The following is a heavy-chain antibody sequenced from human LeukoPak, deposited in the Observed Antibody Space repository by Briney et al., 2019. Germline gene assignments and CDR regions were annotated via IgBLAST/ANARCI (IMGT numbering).Heavy chain of an antibody. D-gene: IGHD3-3*01. J-gene: IGHJ4*02. V-gene: IGHV3-7*01. Sequence: QSGGSLSLSCAASGFTFSSHWMSWVRQAPGKGLEWVANINQDGSEKNYVDSVKGRFTISRDNARNSLYLQMNSLRGEDTAVYHCARVKIGFTNFDYWGQGTLVTVSS. CDR3: ARVKIGFTNFDY. CDR2: INQDGSEK. CDR1: GFTFSSHW.